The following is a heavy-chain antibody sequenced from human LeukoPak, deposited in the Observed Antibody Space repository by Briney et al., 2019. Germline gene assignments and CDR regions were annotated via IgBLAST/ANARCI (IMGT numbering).Heavy chain of an antibody. Sequence: GASVTVSCKASGHTFTTYYVHLVRQAPGQGLEWMGVINPSGDGTNYPQRFQGRVTLTRDTSTSTVYMELSSLGSEDTAIYYCAKETPNTGWFDPWGQGTLVTVSS. D-gene: IGHD1-14*01. CDR3: AKETPNTGWFDP. CDR2: INPSGDGT. J-gene: IGHJ5*02. V-gene: IGHV1-46*01. CDR1: GHTFTTYY.